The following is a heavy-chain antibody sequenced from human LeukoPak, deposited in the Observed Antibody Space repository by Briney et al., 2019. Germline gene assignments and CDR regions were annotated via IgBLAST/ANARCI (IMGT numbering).Heavy chain of an antibody. V-gene: IGHV1-58*01. J-gene: IGHJ4*02. D-gene: IGHD3-10*01. CDR1: GFTFTSSA. Sequence: SVKVSCKASGFTFTSSAVQWVRQARGQRLEWIGWIVVGSGNTNYAQKFQERVTITRDMSTSTAYMELSSLRSEDTAVYYCAAATMVRRVADYWGQGTLVTVSS. CDR2: IVVGSGNT. CDR3: AAATMVRRVADY.